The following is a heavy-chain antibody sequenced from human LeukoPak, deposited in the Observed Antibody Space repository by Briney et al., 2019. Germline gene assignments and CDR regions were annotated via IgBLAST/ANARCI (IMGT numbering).Heavy chain of an antibody. CDR3: ARDPSNTSGWKTWFDT. V-gene: IGHV1-18*01. Sequence: GASVKVSCKASGGTFSSYAISWVRQAPGQGLEWVGWISGYNGDTNYAQKLQGRVTMTRDTSTTTVYMELRSLRSDDTAFYYCARDPSNTSGWKTWFDTWGQGTLVTVSS. CDR1: GGTFSSYA. D-gene: IGHD6-19*01. J-gene: IGHJ5*02. CDR2: ISGYNGDT.